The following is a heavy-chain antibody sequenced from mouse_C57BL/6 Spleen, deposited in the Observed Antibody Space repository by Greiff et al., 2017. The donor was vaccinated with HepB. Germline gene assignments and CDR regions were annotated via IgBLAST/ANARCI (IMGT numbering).Heavy chain of an antibody. V-gene: IGHV14-4*01. CDR1: GFNIKDDY. D-gene: IGHD2-5*01. J-gene: IGHJ2*01. Sequence: VQLQQSGAELVRPGASVKLSCTASGFNIKDDYMHWVKQRPERGLEWIGWIDPENGDTEYASKFQGKATITADTSSNTAYLQLSSLTSEDTAVYYCTSYYSNSFDYWGQGTTLTVSS. CDR2: IDPENGDT. CDR3: TSYYSNSFDY.